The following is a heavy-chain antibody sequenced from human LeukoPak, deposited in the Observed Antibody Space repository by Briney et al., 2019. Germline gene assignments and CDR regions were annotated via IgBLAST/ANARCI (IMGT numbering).Heavy chain of an antibody. D-gene: IGHD6-13*01. J-gene: IGHJ4*02. CDR3: ARGGYPGIAAAPSDY. CDR1: GYTFTSYA. CDR2: INPNSGGT. Sequence: GASVKVSCKASGYTFTSYAMNWVRQAPGQGLEWMGWINPNSGGTNYARKFQGRVTMTRDTSISTAYMELSRLRSDDTAVYYCARGGYPGIAAAPSDYWGQGTLVTVSS. V-gene: IGHV1-2*02.